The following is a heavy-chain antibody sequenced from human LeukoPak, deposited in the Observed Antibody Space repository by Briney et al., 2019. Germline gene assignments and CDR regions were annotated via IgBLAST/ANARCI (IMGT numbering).Heavy chain of an antibody. Sequence: GGSLRLSCAASGFTFSSYSMNWVRQAPGKGLEWVSSISSSSSYIYYADSVRGRFTISRDNAKNSLYLQMNSLRAEDTAVYYCARDADDGSGSYSRGWGQGTLVTVSS. CDR3: ARDADDGSGSYSRG. J-gene: IGHJ4*02. CDR2: ISSSSSYI. CDR1: GFTFSSYS. D-gene: IGHD3-10*01. V-gene: IGHV3-21*01.